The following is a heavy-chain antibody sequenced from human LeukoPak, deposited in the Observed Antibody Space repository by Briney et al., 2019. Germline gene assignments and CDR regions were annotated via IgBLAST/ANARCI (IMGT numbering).Heavy chain of an antibody. D-gene: IGHD1-20*01. CDR2: ISSSGSTI. V-gene: IGHV3-11*01. J-gene: IGHJ4*02. Sequence: GGSLRLSCAASGFTFSDFYMSWIRQAPGKGLEWVSYISSSGSTIYYADSVKGRFTISRDNAKNSLYLQMNSLRAEDTAVYYCARRRYNWNAIDYWGQGTLVTVSS. CDR3: ARRRYNWNAIDY. CDR1: GFTFSDFY.